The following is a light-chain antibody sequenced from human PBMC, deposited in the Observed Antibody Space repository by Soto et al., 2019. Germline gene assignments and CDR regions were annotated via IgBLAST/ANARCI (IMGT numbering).Light chain of an antibody. Sequence: QSVLTQPPSVSGAPGQRVTISCTGSSSNIGAGYDVHWYQQLPGTAPKLLIYGNSNRPSGVPDRFSGSKSGTSASLAITGLQAEDEADYYCQSYDSSLWGPWVFGGGTKLTVL. CDR1: SSNIGAGYD. V-gene: IGLV1-40*01. J-gene: IGLJ3*02. CDR3: QSYDSSLWGPWV. CDR2: GNS.